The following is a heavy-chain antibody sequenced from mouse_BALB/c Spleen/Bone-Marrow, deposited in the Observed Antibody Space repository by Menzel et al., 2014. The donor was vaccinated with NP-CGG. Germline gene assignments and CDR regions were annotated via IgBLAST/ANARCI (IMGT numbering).Heavy chain of an antibody. CDR2: IDPENGNT. V-gene: IGHV14-1*02. J-gene: IGHJ4*01. CDR1: GFNIKDYY. CDR3: ARGREAMDY. Sequence: VPLQQSGAELVRPGALVKLSCKASGFNIKDYYMHWVKQRPEQGLEWIGWIDPENGNTIYDPKFQGKASITADTSSNTAYLQLSSLTSEDTAVYYCARGREAMDYWGQGTSVTVSS.